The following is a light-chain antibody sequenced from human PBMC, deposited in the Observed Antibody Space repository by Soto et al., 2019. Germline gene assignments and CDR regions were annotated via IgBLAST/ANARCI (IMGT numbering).Light chain of an antibody. Sequence: EIVLTQSPGTLSLSPGERATLSCRASQSVSSSYLAWYQQKPGQAPRLLIYGASSRATGILDRFSGSGSGTDFTLTISRLEPEEFAGYYCQQYGSSPFTFGQGTKLEIK. CDR1: QSVSSSY. V-gene: IGKV3-20*01. CDR3: QQYGSSPFT. CDR2: GAS. J-gene: IGKJ2*01.